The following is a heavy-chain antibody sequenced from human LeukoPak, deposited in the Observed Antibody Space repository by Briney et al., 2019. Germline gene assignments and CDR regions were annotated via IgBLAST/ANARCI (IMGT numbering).Heavy chain of an antibody. Sequence: GGSLRLSCAASGFTFSTYAMHWVRQALGKGLEWVAVISYDGSNKYYADSVKGRFTISRGNSKNTLFLQMNSLRAEDTAVYYCTRVPDYGPEFDYWGQGTLVIVSA. CDR3: TRVPDYGPEFDY. CDR2: ISYDGSNK. CDR1: GFTFSTYA. D-gene: IGHD4-17*01. V-gene: IGHV3-30-3*01. J-gene: IGHJ4*02.